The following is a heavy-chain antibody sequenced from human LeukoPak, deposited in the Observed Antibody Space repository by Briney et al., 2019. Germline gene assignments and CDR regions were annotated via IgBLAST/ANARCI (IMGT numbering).Heavy chain of an antibody. CDR2: ITSDGTNT. Sequence: GGSLRLFCAASGFTFNSYLMHWVRQVSGEGPGWVSRITSDGTNTNYAESVKGRFTISRDNAKNTLYLQMNSLGAEDTAMYYCARISYDSSGYFDYWGQGTLVTVSS. CDR1: GFTFNSYL. V-gene: IGHV3-74*01. CDR3: ARISYDSSGYFDY. J-gene: IGHJ4*02. D-gene: IGHD3-22*01.